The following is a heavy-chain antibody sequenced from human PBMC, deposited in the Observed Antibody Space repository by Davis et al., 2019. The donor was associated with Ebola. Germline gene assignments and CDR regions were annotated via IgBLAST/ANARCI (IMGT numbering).Heavy chain of an antibody. CDR2: ISSSSNYI. D-gene: IGHD6-19*01. Sequence: GESLKISCAASGFIVSDKYMSWVRQAPGKGLEWVSFISSSSNYIYYADSVKGRFTVSRDNAKNSLYLQMNSLRVEDTATYYCVKDTSSVWFDVWGQGTTVTVSS. CDR1: GFIVSDKY. CDR3: VKDTSSVWFDV. J-gene: IGHJ3*01. V-gene: IGHV3-21*04.